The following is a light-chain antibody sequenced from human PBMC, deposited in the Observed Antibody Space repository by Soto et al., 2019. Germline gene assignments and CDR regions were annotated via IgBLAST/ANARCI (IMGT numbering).Light chain of an antibody. V-gene: IGLV1-40*01. CDR2: GNS. CDR3: QSYDSSLSGWV. CDR1: SSNIGAGYD. Sequence: QSVLTQPPSVSGAPGQRVTISCTGSSSNIGAGYDVHWYQQLPGTAPKLLIYGNSNRPSGVPDRFSGSKYGTSASLAITGLQAEDEADYYCQSYDSSLSGWVFSGGTKLTVL. J-gene: IGLJ3*02.